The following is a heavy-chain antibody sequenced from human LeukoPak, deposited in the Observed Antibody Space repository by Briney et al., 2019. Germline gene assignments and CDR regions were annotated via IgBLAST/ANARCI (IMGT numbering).Heavy chain of an antibody. J-gene: IGHJ4*02. D-gene: IGHD3-22*01. CDR3: AKVKGEYYYDSSGYYFDY. V-gene: IGHV3-23*01. CDR1: GFTFSSYG. CDR2: ISGSGGST. Sequence: GGSLRLSCAASGFTFSSYGMHWVRQAPGKGLEWVSAISGSGGSTYYADSVKGRFTISRDNSKNTLYLQMNSLRAEDTAVYYCAKVKGEYYYDSSGYYFDYWGQGTLVTVSS.